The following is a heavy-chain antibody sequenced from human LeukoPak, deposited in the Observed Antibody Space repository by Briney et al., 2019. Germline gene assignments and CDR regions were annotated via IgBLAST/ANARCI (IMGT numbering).Heavy chain of an antibody. CDR3: ARDLWGEIDY. CDR2: IYYSGST. Sequence: PSETLSLTCAVSGGSISSGGYSWSWIRQPPGKGLEWIGYIYYSGSTYYNPSLKSRVTISVDMSKNQFSLKLSSVTAADTAVYYCARDLWGEIDYWGQGTLVTVSS. CDR1: GGSISSGGYS. J-gene: IGHJ4*02. V-gene: IGHV4-30-4*07. D-gene: IGHD3-16*01.